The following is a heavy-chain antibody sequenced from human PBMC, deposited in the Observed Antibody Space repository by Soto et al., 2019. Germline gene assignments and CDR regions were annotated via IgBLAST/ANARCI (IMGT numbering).Heavy chain of an antibody. J-gene: IGHJ4*02. Sequence: SETLSLTCTVSGGSISSYYWSWIRQPPGRGLEWIGYISYSGSTNYNPSLKSRVTISVDTSKNQFSLKLSSVTAADTAVYYCARTLYSYGPRFDYWGQGTLVT. CDR3: ARTLYSYGPRFDY. V-gene: IGHV4-59*01. CDR2: ISYSGST. CDR1: GGSISSYY. D-gene: IGHD5-18*01.